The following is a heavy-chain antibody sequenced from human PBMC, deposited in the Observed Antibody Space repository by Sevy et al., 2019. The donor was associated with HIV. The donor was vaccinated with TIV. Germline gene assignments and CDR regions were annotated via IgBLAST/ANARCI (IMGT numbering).Heavy chain of an antibody. Sequence: GGSLRLSCAASGFTFSSYSMNWVRQAPGKGLEWVSSISSSSSYIYYADSVKGRFTISRDNAKNSLYLQMNSLRAEDTAVYYCAREFPEDCSGGSCYSFNYYYGMDVWGQGTTVTVSS. CDR1: GFTFSSYS. D-gene: IGHD2-15*01. V-gene: IGHV3-21*01. J-gene: IGHJ6*02. CDR2: ISSSSSYI. CDR3: AREFPEDCSGGSCYSFNYYYGMDV.